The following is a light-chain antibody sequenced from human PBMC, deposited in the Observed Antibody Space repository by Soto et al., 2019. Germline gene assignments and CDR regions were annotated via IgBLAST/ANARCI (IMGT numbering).Light chain of an antibody. V-gene: IGKV3-15*01. Sequence: EIVMTQSPATLSVSPGERATLSCRASQSVSSNLAWYQQKPGQAPRRLIYGASTRATGIPARFSGSGSGTEFTLPISSLQSEDFAVYYCQQYNNWPPELTFGGGTKVEIK. CDR3: QQYNNWPPELT. CDR1: QSVSSN. CDR2: GAS. J-gene: IGKJ4*01.